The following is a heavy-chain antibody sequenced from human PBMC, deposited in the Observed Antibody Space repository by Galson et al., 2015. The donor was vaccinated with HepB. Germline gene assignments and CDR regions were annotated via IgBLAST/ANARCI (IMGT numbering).Heavy chain of an antibody. CDR2: ISYSGGNT. J-gene: IGHJ4*02. D-gene: IGHD4-23*01. CDR1: GFTFGDYA. V-gene: IGHV3-23*01. Sequence: SLRLFCAASGFTFGDYAMSWFRQAPGKGLEWVSAISYSGGNTYYADSVKGRFTISRDNSNNTLYLQMNSLRAEDTAVYFCAKVLVTLPTRGLDYWGQGTLVTVSS. CDR3: AKVLVTLPTRGLDY.